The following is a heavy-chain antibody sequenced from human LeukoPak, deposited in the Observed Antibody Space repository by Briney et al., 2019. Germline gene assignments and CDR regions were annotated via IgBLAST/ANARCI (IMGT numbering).Heavy chain of an antibody. J-gene: IGHJ4*02. CDR3: SSDYDIMTRQYSDY. D-gene: IGHD3-9*01. V-gene: IGHV3-7*01. CDR1: GFTFSTYW. CDR2: INQDGSEK. Sequence: GGSLRLCCAASGFTFSTYWMSWVRQAPGKGLEWVANINQDGSEKYYVDSVKGRFTISRDNAKNSLFLQMNSLRAEDTAVYYCSSDYDIMTRQYSDYWGQRTRV.